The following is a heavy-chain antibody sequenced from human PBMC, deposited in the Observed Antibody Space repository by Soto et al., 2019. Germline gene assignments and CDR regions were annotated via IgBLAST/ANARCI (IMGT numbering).Heavy chain of an antibody. J-gene: IGHJ4*02. CDR1: GFTFSSYE. Sequence: PGGSLRLSCAASGFTFSSYEMNWVRQAPGKGLEWVSYISSSGSTIYYADSVKGRFTISRDNAKNSLYLQMSSLRAEDTAVYYCARGGVAGTWGDYWGQGTLVTVS. D-gene: IGHD6-19*01. CDR3: ARGGVAGTWGDY. CDR2: ISSSGSTI. V-gene: IGHV3-48*03.